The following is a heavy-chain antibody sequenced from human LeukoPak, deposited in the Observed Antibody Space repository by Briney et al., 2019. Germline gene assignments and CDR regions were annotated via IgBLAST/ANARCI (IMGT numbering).Heavy chain of an antibody. Sequence: SGPALVKPTQTLTLTCTFSGFSLSTSGMSVSWIRQPPGKALEWHARIDWDDDKYYSTSLRTRLTISKDTSKNQVVLTMTNMDPVDTATYYCTRIRPGSYYYFDSWGQGTLVTVSS. V-gene: IGHV2-70*11. CDR2: IDWDDDK. CDR3: TRIRPGSYYYFDS. D-gene: IGHD1-26*01. CDR1: GFSLSTSGMS. J-gene: IGHJ4*02.